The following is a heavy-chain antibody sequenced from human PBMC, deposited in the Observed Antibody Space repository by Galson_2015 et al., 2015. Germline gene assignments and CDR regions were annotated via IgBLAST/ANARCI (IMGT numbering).Heavy chain of an antibody. J-gene: IGHJ4*02. CDR1: GFTFDDYS. CDR2: IHSNGGTT. Sequence: SLRLSCAASGFTFDDYSMSWVRQAPGKGLAWVSGIHSNGGTTGYADSVKGRFTISRDNSKNSLYLQMNNLRAEDTALYHCAREGKVVATPVDYWGQGTRVSVSS. V-gene: IGHV3-20*01. D-gene: IGHD2-15*01. CDR3: AREGKVVATPVDY.